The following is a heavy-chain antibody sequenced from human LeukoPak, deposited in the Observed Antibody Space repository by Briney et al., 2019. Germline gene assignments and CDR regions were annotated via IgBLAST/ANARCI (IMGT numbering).Heavy chain of an antibody. Sequence: SQTLSLTCTVSGGSISSGDYYWSWICQPPGKGLEWIGYIYYSGSTYYNPSLKCRVTISVDTSKNQFSLKLSSVTAADTAVYYCARVSAQIFWSGYYIRGFDYWGQGTLVTVSS. CDR3: ARVSAQIFWSGYYIRGFDY. J-gene: IGHJ4*02. V-gene: IGHV4-30-4*01. CDR1: GGSISSGDYY. D-gene: IGHD3-3*01. CDR2: IYYSGST.